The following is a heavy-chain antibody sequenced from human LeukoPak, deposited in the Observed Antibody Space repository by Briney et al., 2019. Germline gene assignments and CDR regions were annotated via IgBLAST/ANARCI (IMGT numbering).Heavy chain of an antibody. V-gene: IGHV1-69*13. CDR3: ASRGYSYGSNDY. CDR1: GGTFSSYA. CDR2: IIPIFGTA. Sequence: SVKVSCKASGGTFSSYAISWVRQAPGQGLEWMGGIIPIFGTANYAQKFQGRVTITADESTSTAYMELSSLRSEDTAVYYCASRGYSYGSNDYWGQGTLVTVSS. J-gene: IGHJ4*02. D-gene: IGHD5-18*01.